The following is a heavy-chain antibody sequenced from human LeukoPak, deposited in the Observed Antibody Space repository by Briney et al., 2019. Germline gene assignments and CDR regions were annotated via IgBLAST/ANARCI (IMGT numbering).Heavy chain of an antibody. V-gene: IGHV3-9*01. CDR1: GFTFDDYA. CDR2: ISWNSGSI. CDR3: AKDYFDY. Sequence: GGSLRLSCAASGFTFDDYAMHWVRQAPVKGLEWVSGISWNSGSIGYADSVKGRFTISRDNAKNSLYLQMNSLRAEDTALYYCAKDYFDYWGQGTLVTVSS. J-gene: IGHJ4*02.